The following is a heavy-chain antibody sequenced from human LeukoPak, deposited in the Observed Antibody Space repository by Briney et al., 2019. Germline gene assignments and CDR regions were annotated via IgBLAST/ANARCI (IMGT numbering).Heavy chain of an antibody. J-gene: IGHJ4*02. Sequence: ASVKVSCKTSGYTFTSYGIIWVRQAPGQGLEWTGWVSPYNGNTNYAQKLQGRVTMTTDTSTRTAYMELRSLRSDDTAVYFCAREITTGNFDYWGQGTLVTVS. CDR2: VSPYNGNT. V-gene: IGHV1-18*01. CDR1: GYTFTSYG. D-gene: IGHD4-11*01. CDR3: AREITTGNFDY.